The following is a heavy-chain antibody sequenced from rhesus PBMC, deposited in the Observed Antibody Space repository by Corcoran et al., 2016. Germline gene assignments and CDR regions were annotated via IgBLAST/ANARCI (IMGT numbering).Heavy chain of an antibody. V-gene: IGHV4-169*01. CDR3: ARHIAAARHFDY. CDR2: IYGSGSST. Sequence: QLQLQESGPGLVKPSETLSVTCAVSGDSVSSNYWSWIRQPPGKGLEWIGRIYGSGSSTNYNPSLKSRVTLSVDTSKKQVSLKLRSVTAADTAVYYCARHIAAARHFDYWGQGVLVTVSS. CDR1: GDSVSSNY. D-gene: IGHD6-25*01. J-gene: IGHJ4*01.